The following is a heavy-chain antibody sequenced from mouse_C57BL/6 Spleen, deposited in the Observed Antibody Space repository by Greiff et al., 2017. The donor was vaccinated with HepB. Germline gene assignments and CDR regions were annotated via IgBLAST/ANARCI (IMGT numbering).Heavy chain of an antibody. CDR2: IDPSDSYT. V-gene: IGHV1-50*01. Sequence: VQLQQSGAELVKPGASVKLSCKASGYTFTSYWMQWVKQRPGQGLEWIGEIDPSDSYTNYNQKFKGKATLTVDKSSSTAYMQLSSLTSEDSAVYDCARGGKAQAYFDYWGQGTTLTVSS. J-gene: IGHJ2*01. CDR3: ARGGKAQAYFDY. D-gene: IGHD3-2*02. CDR1: GYTFTSYW.